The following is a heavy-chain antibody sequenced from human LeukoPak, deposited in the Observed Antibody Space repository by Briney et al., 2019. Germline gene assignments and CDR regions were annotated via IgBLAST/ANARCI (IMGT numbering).Heavy chain of an antibody. CDR2: ISSSSSYI. V-gene: IGHV3-21*01. J-gene: IGHJ3*02. D-gene: IGHD2-2*01. CDR3: ARVAYQLLYDAFDI. CDR1: GFTFSSYS. Sequence: PGGSLRLSCAASGFTFSSYSMNWVRQAPGKGLEWVSSISSSSSYIYYADSVKGRFTISRDNAKNSLYLQMNSLRAEDTAVYYCARVAYQLLYDAFDIWGQGTMVTVSS.